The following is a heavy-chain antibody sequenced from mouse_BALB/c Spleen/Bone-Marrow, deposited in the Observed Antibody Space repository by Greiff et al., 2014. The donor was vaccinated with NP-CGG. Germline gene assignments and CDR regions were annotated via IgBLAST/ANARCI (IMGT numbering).Heavy chain of an antibody. J-gene: IGHJ2*01. CDR2: IRSKSNNYAT. D-gene: IGHD1-1*01. Sequence: EVQLQESGGGLVQPGGSMKLSCVASGFTFSNYWMNWVRQSPEKGLEWVAEIRSKSNNYATHYAESVKGRFTISRDDSKSSVYLQMNNLRAEDTGIYYCTRSLRLFDYWGQGTTLTVSS. V-gene: IGHV6-6*02. CDR1: GFTFSNYW. CDR3: TRSLRLFDY.